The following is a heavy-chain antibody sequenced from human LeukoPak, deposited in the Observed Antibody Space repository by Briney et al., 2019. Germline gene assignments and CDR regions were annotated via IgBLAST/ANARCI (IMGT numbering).Heavy chain of an antibody. J-gene: IGHJ6*03. Sequence: SETLSLTCAVYGGSFSGYYLSWIRQPPGKGLEWIGEINHSGSTNYKPSLKSRVTISVDTSKNQFSLKLSSVTAADTAVYYCARGVGGPSPHTMDFWSVSPYYYYYYMDVWGKGTTVTVSS. CDR3: ARGVGGPSPHTMDFWSVSPYYYYYYMDV. V-gene: IGHV4-34*01. D-gene: IGHD3-3*01. CDR2: INHSGST. CDR1: GGSFSGYY.